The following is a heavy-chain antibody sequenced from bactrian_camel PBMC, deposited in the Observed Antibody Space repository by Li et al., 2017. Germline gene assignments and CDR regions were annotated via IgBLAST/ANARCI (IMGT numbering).Heavy chain of an antibody. J-gene: IGHJ4*01. CDR1: GFIFSDSA. D-gene: IGHD6*01. Sequence: QVQLVESGGDTVQPGGSLRLSCAASGFIFSDSAMSWVRQIPGKGMEWVSGIFADGSRTNYAPSVKGRFTISRDNDNNMLYLQMNSLRVEDTAVYYCAAGHAYGGVWFARRNSNFGQGTQVTVS. CDR2: IFADGSRT. V-gene: IGHV3S7*01.